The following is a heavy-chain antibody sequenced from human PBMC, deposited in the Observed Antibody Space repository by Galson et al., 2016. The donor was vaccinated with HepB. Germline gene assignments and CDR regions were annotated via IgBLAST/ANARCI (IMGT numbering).Heavy chain of an antibody. Sequence: SVKVSCKASGYTFTSYGISWVRQAPGKGLEWLGAINPGRGTTTYAQKFQGRVSMTRDMATSTVYLDLSSLRSEDTAIYFCASFNWGDAFDIWGQGSTVTVSS. CDR1: GYTFTSYG. D-gene: IGHD7-27*01. J-gene: IGHJ3*02. CDR3: ASFNWGDAFDI. CDR2: INPGRGTT. V-gene: IGHV1-46*01.